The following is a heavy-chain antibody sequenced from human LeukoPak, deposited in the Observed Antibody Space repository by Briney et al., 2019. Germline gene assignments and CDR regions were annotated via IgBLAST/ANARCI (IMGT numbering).Heavy chain of an antibody. Sequence: SETLSLTCTVSGDSISTYYWSWIRQPPGKGLEWIGYIHYSGSTDYNPSLKSRVTISVDTSKNQFSLKLSSVTAADTAVYYCARVGRYFDWYIDYWGQGTLVAVSS. CDR3: ARVGRYFDWYIDY. J-gene: IGHJ4*02. CDR2: IHYSGST. CDR1: GDSISTYY. V-gene: IGHV4-59*01. D-gene: IGHD3-9*01.